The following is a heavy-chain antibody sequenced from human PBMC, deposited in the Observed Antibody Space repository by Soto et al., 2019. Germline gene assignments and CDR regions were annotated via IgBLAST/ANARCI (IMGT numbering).Heavy chain of an antibody. CDR2: IYYSGST. V-gene: IGHV4-59*01. D-gene: IGHD3-16*02. Sequence: SETLSLTCTVSGGSISSYYWSWIRQPPGKGLEWIGYIYYSGSTNYNPSLKSRVTISVDTSKNQFSLKLSSVTAADTAVFYCASRYRGIFAYSSQGTLVIGSA. CDR1: GGSISSYY. J-gene: IGHJ4*01. CDR3: ASRYRGIFAY.